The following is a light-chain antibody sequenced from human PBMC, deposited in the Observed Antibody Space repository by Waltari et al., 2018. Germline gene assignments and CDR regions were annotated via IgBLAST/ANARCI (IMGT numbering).Light chain of an antibody. CDR3: ASYLGGNIWV. Sequence: QSALTQPAPVSGSPGQSLTISCTGTSSHIGSYQIDSWYQHHPGQAPKVLIYEDDKRPSGISDRFSGSKSGNTASLTISGLQAEDEADYYCASYLGGNIWVFGGGTRLTV. CDR1: SSHIGSYQI. J-gene: IGLJ3*02. CDR2: EDD. V-gene: IGLV2-23*01.